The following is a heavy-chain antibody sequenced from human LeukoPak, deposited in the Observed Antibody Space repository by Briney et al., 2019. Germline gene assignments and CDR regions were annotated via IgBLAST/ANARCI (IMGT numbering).Heavy chain of an antibody. CDR1: GDSINKNY. CDR3: ARVNTGKVTLDY. J-gene: IGHJ4*02. Sequence: SETLSLTCTVSGDSINKNYWSWIRQSPGKGLEWIGYIYYIGSTNYNPSLASRTTISLDTSKSQFSLTLNSVTAADTAIYFCARVNTGKVTLDYWGQGILVTVSS. CDR2: IYYIGST. D-gene: IGHD1-14*01. V-gene: IGHV4-59*01.